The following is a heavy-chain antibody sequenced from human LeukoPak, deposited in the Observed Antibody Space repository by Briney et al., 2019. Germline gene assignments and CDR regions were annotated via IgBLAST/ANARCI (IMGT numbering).Heavy chain of an antibody. Sequence: PSETLSLTCTVSGGSISSYCWSWIRQPPGKGLEWIRYIYYSGSTNYNPSLKSRVTISVDTSKNQFSLKLSSVTAADTAVYYCATQYDFWSGSHAFDIWGQGTMVTVSS. J-gene: IGHJ3*02. D-gene: IGHD3-3*01. CDR1: GGSISSYC. V-gene: IGHV4-59*01. CDR3: ATQYDFWSGSHAFDI. CDR2: IYYSGST.